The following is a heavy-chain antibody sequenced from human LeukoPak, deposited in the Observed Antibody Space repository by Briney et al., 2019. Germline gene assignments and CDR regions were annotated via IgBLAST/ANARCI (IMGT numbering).Heavy chain of an antibody. CDR3: ARMRGVGATFLY. J-gene: IGHJ4*02. CDR2: IYHSGST. Sequence: SQTLSLTCTVSGGSISSGGYYWSWIRQPPGKGLEWIGYIYHSGSTYYNPSLKSRVTISVDRSKNQFSLKLSSVTAADTAVYYCARMRGVGATFLYWGQGTLVTVSS. CDR1: GGSISSGGYY. V-gene: IGHV4-30-2*01. D-gene: IGHD1-26*01.